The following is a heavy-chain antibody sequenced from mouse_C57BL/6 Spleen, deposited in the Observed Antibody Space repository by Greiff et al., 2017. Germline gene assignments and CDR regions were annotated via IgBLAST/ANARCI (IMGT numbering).Heavy chain of an antibody. CDR2: ISSGGSYT. Sequence: EVKLVESGGDLVKPGGSLKLSCAASGFTFSSYGMSWVRQTPDKRLEWVATISSGGSYTYYPDSVKGRFTISRDNAKNTLYLQMSSLKSEDTAMYYCARITTVVATPYWGQGTTLTVSS. CDR3: ARITTVVATPY. CDR1: GFTFSSYG. J-gene: IGHJ2*01. V-gene: IGHV5-6*02. D-gene: IGHD1-1*01.